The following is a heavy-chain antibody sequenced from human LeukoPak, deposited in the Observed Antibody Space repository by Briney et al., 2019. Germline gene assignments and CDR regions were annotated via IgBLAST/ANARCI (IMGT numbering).Heavy chain of an antibody. Sequence: GGSLRLSCAASGFTFSSYSMNWVRQAPGRGLEWVSNIRSSSTTIYYADSVKGRFTISRDNAKNSLYLQMDSLRAEDTAVYYCARGARGGGGDSYYFDNWGQGILVTVSS. J-gene: IGHJ4*02. CDR2: IRSSSTTI. D-gene: IGHD2-21*01. CDR1: GFTFSSYS. V-gene: IGHV3-48*01. CDR3: ARGARGGGGDSYYFDN.